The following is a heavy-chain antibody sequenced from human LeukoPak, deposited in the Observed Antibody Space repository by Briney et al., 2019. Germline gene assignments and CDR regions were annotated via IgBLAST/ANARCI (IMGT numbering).Heavy chain of an antibody. D-gene: IGHD6-13*01. J-gene: IGHJ4*02. Sequence: GGSLRLSCAADGFTFSSYWMSWVRQAPGKGLEWVANIKQDGSEKYYVDSVKGRFTISRDNAKNSLYLQMDSLRAEYTAVYYCTRIAAAGFDCWGQGTLVTVSS. CDR1: GFTFSSYW. CDR3: TRIAAAGFDC. V-gene: IGHV3-7*01. CDR2: IKQDGSEK.